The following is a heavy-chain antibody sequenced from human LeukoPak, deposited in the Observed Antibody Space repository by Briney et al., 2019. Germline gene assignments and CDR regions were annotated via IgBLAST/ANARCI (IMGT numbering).Heavy chain of an antibody. Sequence: GGSLRLSCAASGFTVSSNYMSWVRQAPGKGLEWVSVIYSGGSTYYAESVKGRFTISRHNSKNKLYLQMNSLRAEDKAVYYCAREMKGKNDFLTGYYHYYHYGLDAWGQGTKVTVSS. CDR3: AREMKGKNDFLTGYYHYYHYGLDA. CDR2: IYSGGST. CDR1: GFTVSSNY. J-gene: IGHJ6*02. V-gene: IGHV3-53*04. D-gene: IGHD3-9*01.